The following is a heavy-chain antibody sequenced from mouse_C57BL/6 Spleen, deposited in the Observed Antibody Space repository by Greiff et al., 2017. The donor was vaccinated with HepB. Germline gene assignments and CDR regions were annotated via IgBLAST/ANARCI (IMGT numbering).Heavy chain of an antibody. V-gene: IGHV1-26*01. CDR3: ARDSNYGGFAY. CDR2: INPNNGGT. Sequence: EVQLQQSGPELVKPGASVKISCKASGYTFTDYYMNWVKQSHGKSLEWIGDINPNNGGTSYNQKFKGKATLTVDKSSSTAYMELRSLTSEDSAVYYCARDSNYGGFAYWGQGTLVTVSA. CDR1: GYTFTDYY. D-gene: IGHD2-5*01. J-gene: IGHJ3*01.